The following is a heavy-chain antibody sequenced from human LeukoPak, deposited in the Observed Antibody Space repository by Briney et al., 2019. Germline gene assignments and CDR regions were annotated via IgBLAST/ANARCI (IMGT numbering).Heavy chain of an antibody. V-gene: IGHV3-48*03. CDR2: ISGSGSTR. J-gene: IGHJ4*02. Sequence: GGSLRLSCAASGFTFSSYEMNWVRQAPGKGLGWVSYISGSGSTRYYADSVKGRFTVSRDNAKNSLDLQMNSLRAEDTAVYYCARKQNCDYWGQGTLVTVSS. CDR3: ARKQNCDY. CDR1: GFTFSSYE.